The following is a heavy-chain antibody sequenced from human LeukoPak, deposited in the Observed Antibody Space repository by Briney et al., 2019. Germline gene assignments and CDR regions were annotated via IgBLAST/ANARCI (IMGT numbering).Heavy chain of an antibody. CDR2: IREERGQE. D-gene: IGHD5-18*01. Sequence: PGGSLRLSCVASGLTFSNHWMSWVRQAPGKGLEWVANIREERGQEYYVDPVKGRFTISKNSAKNSLYLQMNTLRVEDTAVYYWASLDTAKQPLANHWGQGTLVTVSS. V-gene: IGHV3-7*03. CDR1: GLTFSNHW. J-gene: IGHJ5*02. CDR3: ASLDTAKQPLANH.